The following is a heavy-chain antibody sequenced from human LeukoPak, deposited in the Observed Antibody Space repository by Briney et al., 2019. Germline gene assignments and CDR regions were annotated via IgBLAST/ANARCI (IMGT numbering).Heavy chain of an antibody. Sequence: SETLSLTCAVYGGSFSGYYWSWIRQPPGKGLEWIGEINHSGSTNYNPSLKSRVPISVDTSKNQFSLKLSSVTAADTAVYYCARGRFSSSWYVSYYCYGMDVWGQGTTVTVSS. D-gene: IGHD6-13*01. CDR1: GGSFSGYY. J-gene: IGHJ6*02. V-gene: IGHV4-34*01. CDR3: ARGRFSSSWYVSYYCYGMDV. CDR2: INHSGST.